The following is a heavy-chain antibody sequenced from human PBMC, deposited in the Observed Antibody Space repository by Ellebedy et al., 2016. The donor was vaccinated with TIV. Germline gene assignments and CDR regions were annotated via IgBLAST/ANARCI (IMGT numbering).Heavy chain of an antibody. V-gene: IGHV3-72*01. D-gene: IGHD4-23*01. CDR2: VSNTPSSYIT. CDR1: GFTFSDHY. J-gene: IGHJ6*03. CDR3: VGNSNTPYHCMDV. Sequence: PGGSLRLSCAVSGFTFSDHYMDWVRQVSGKGLEWVGRVSNTPSSYITEYAASLKGRFTIWRDESQSSLYLQINGPQTEDTAVYYCVGNSNTPYHCMDVWGKGTTVTVSS.